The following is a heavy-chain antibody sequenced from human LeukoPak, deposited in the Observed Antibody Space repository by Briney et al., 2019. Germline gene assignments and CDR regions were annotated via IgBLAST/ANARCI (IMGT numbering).Heavy chain of an antibody. J-gene: IGHJ6*02. D-gene: IGHD3-9*01. Sequence: GGSLRLSCAASGFTFSSYGMHWVRQAPGKGLEWVAVIWYDGSNKYYADSVKGRFTISRDNSKNTLYLQMNSLRAEDTAVYYCARATSYYDILTGYYNDYYYGMDVWGQGTTVTVAS. CDR2: IWYDGSNK. CDR3: ARATSYYDILTGYYNDYYYGMDV. V-gene: IGHV3-33*01. CDR1: GFTFSSYG.